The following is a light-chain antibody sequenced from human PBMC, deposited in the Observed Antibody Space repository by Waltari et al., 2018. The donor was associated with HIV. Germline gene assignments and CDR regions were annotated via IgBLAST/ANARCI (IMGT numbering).Light chain of an antibody. Sequence: QSALTQPASVSGSPGQAITISCPGSRRDVGTYDSFSWYQQHPGTAPKLIISDVTQRPSGISNRFSGSKSGTTASLTISGLQAEDEAEYFCCSFAGSNFVFGSGTKVTVL. CDR1: RRDVGTYDS. CDR3: CSFAGSNFV. J-gene: IGLJ1*01. CDR2: DVT. V-gene: IGLV2-23*02.